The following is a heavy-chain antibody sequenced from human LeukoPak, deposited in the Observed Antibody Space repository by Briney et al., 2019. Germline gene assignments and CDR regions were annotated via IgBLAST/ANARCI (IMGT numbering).Heavy chain of an antibody. Sequence: GASVKVSCKASEYSFTNYAMNWVRQAPGQGLEWMGWIHPSTGNPTYAQGFTGRFVFSLDTSVSTTYLQISSLKAEDTAVYFCARAFQSLGGLSLPDYWGQGTLLTVSS. J-gene: IGHJ4*02. V-gene: IGHV7-4-1*02. CDR1: EYSFTNYA. CDR2: IHPSTGNP. D-gene: IGHD3-16*02. CDR3: ARAFQSLGGLSLPDY.